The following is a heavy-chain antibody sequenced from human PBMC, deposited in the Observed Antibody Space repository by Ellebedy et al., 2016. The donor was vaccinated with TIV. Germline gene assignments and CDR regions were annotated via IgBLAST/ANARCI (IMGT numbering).Heavy chain of an antibody. CDR2: MAEYDGRT. V-gene: IGHV3-23*01. J-gene: IGHJ4*02. D-gene: IGHD3-22*01. CDR1: GFIFSDYV. CDR3: AKDYLYDSSGGYFDY. Sequence: GESLKISCAASGFIFSDYVMAWVRQVPGKGLEWVSAMAEYDGRTFYADSVKGRFTISRDNSKNTLHLQMNRLRAEDTAVYYCAKDYLYDSSGGYFDYWGQGTLVTVSS.